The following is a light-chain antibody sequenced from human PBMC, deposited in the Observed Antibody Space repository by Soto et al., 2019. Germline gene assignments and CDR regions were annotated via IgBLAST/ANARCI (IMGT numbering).Light chain of an antibody. CDR3: QQRSNWPIT. CDR2: DAS. CDR1: QSVSSY. Sequence: EIVLTQSPATLSLSPGERATLSCRASQSVSSYLAWYQRKPGQAPRLLIYDASNRATGIPARFSGSGSGTDFPLTLSSLEPEDFAVYYCQQRSNWPITFGQGTRLEIK. J-gene: IGKJ5*01. V-gene: IGKV3-11*01.